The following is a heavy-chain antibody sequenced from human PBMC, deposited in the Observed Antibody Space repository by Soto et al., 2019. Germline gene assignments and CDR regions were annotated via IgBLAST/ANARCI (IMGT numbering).Heavy chain of an antibody. V-gene: IGHV4-59*08. D-gene: IGHD1-26*01. J-gene: IGHJ4*02. CDR2: VYHTGGT. CDR3: ATRVPNTRTYVGVFDY. CDR1: GASFTNYF. Sequence: QVQLQESGPGLVKPSETLSLTCTVSGASFTNYFWSWLRQPPGKGLEWIGYVYHTGGTEYNPSLESRVVMSMDTSKNQFSLKLRSVTAADTAVYYCATRVPNTRTYVGVFDYWGQGTQVTVSS.